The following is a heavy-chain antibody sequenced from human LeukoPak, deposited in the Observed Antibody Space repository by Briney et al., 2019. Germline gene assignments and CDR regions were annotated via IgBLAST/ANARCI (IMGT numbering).Heavy chain of an antibody. J-gene: IGHJ5*02. CDR1: GFTFSSYA. D-gene: IGHD1-26*01. CDR3: ATTPSIVTFEP. CDR2: ISGSGGST. V-gene: IGHV3-23*01. Sequence: GGSLRLSCAASGFTFSSYAMSWVRQAPGKGLEWVSAISGSGGSTYYADSVKGRFTISRDNSKNTLYLQMNSLRAEDTAVYYCATTPSIVTFEPWGQGTLVTVSS.